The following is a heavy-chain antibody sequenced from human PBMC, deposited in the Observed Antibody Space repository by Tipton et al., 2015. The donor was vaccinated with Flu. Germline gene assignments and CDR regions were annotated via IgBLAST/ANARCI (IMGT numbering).Heavy chain of an antibody. CDR3: ARGIRNNWNYPHYYGMDV. V-gene: IGHV4-34*01. D-gene: IGHD1-7*01. J-gene: IGHJ6*02. Sequence: TLSLTCDVYGDSFSGYYWNWIRQPPGKGLEWIGEINHSGSTNYNPSLKSRVTISVDTSKNHFSLKLSSVTAADTAVYYCARGIRNNWNYPHYYGMDVWGQGTTVTVSS. CDR2: INHSGST. CDR1: GDSFSGYY.